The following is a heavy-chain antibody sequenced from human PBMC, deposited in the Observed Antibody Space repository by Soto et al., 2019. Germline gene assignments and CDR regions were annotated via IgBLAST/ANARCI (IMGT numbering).Heavy chain of an antibody. CDR2: ISSSSSDI. CDR3: ARYLSWGDNWYCYMDV. D-gene: IGHD1-20*01. CDR1: GFILSDCA. J-gene: IGHJ6*03. V-gene: IGHV3-48*01. Sequence: EVQLVESGGGLVQPGGSLRLSCATSGFILSDCAMNWVRQAPGKGLEWVSYISSSSSDIDYADSVKGRFTVSRDNARNALNPQMHRLRAEDTAVYYCARYLSWGDNWYCYMDVWGKGTTVTVSS.